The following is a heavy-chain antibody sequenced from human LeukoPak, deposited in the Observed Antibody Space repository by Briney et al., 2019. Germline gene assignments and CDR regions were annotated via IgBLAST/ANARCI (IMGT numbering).Heavy chain of an antibody. J-gene: IGHJ6*03. V-gene: IGHV4-4*09. CDR1: GGSISSYY. D-gene: IGHD3-3*02. CDR3: ARGRYHLIYYFYHMDG. Sequence: SETLSLTCTVSGGSISSYYWSWIRQPPGKGLEWIGYIYTSGSTNYNPSLKSRVTMSVDTSKNQFSLKVSSVTAADTAVYYCARGRYHLIYYFYHMDGGGKGTTGTVSS. CDR2: IYTSGST.